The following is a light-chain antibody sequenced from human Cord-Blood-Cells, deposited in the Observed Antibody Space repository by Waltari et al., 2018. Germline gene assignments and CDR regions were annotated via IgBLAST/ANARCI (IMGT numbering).Light chain of an antibody. CDR1: QSISSY. J-gene: IGKJ3*01. CDR3: QQSYSTLLFT. Sequence: DIQMTQSPSSLSASVGDRVTITCRASQSISSYLNWYQQKPGKAPKLLIYAASSLQSGVPSRFSGSGSGTEFTLTISSLQPEDFATYYCQQSYSTLLFTFGPGTKVYIK. CDR2: AAS. V-gene: IGKV1-39*01.